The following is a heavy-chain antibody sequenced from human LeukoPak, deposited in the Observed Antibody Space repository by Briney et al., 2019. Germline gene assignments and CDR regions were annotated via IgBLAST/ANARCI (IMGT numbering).Heavy chain of an antibody. CDR2: LSASGGLT. CDR1: GFTFSSYA. J-gene: IGHJ4*02. V-gene: IGHV3-23*01. CDR3: AKEGGGSSGPWTYYFDY. Sequence: GGSLRLSCAASGFTFSSYAMSWVRQAPGKGLEWVSGLSASGGLTYYSDSVKGRFTISRDNSKNTLYLQMNSLRAEDTAVYYCAKEGGGSSGPWTYYFDYWGQGTLVTVSS. D-gene: IGHD3-10*01.